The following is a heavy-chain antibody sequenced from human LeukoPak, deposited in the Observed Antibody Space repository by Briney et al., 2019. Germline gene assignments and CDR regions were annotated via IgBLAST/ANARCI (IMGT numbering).Heavy chain of an antibody. J-gene: IGHJ4*02. Sequence: PSETLSLTCTISGGSVSSSSYYWGWIRQPPGKGLEWIGSIYYSGSTYYNPSLKSRVTISVDTSKNQFPLKLSSVTAADTAVFYCARYFGTTGTPNYWGQGTLVTVSS. V-gene: IGHV4-39*01. CDR2: IYYSGST. CDR1: GGSVSSSSYY. D-gene: IGHD1-1*01. CDR3: ARYFGTTGTPNY.